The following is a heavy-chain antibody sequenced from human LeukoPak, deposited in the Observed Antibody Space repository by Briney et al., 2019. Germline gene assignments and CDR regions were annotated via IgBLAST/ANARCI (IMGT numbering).Heavy chain of an antibody. CDR2: INWNGGST. CDR3: ARWGRITMVRGVIDY. J-gene: IGHJ4*02. CDR1: GFTFSSYS. D-gene: IGHD3-10*01. Sequence: GGSLRLSCAASGFTFSSYSMNWVRQAPGKGLEWVSGINWNGGSTGYADSVKGRFTISRDNAKNSLYLQMNSLRAEDTALYYCARWGRITMVRGVIDYWGQGTLVTVSS. V-gene: IGHV3-20*04.